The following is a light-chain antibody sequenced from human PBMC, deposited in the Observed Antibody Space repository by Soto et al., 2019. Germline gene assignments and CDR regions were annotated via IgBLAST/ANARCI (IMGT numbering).Light chain of an antibody. CDR3: QQYNDWPRT. CDR1: QSINRH. V-gene: IGKV3D-15*01. CDR2: GAS. J-gene: IGKJ1*01. Sequence: EIVLTQSPATLSLSPGERATLSCRASQSINRHLAWYRQKPGQAPRLLIYGASSRATGIPDRFSGSGSGTEFTLTISSLQSEDFAVYYCQQYNDWPRTFGQGTKV.